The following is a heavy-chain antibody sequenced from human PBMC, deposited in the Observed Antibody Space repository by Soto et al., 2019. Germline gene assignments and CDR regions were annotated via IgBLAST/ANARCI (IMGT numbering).Heavy chain of an antibody. CDR3: AKSPYYGSGSYFLYMDV. CDR2: ISGSGGRT. D-gene: IGHD3-10*01. V-gene: IGHV3-23*01. Sequence: EVQLLESGGGLVQPGGSLRLSCAASGFTFSSYAMSWVRQAPGKGLEWVSAISGSGGRTYYADSVKGRFTISRDNSKNTLYLQMNSLRAEDTAVYYCAKSPYYGSGSYFLYMDVWGKGTTVTVSS. J-gene: IGHJ6*03. CDR1: GFTFSSYA.